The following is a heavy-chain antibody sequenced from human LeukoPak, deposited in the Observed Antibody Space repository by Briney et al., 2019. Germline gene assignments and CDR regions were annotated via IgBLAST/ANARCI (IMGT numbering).Heavy chain of an antibody. V-gene: IGHV3-53*01. CDR3: ARASTKSPLRFVLLFDH. D-gene: IGHD3-10*01. CDR1: GFNVNRNY. J-gene: IGHJ4*02. CDR2: IYTGGTV. Sequence: GGSLRLSCTLSGFNVNRNYMGWVRQAPGKGLEWVSVIYTGGTVHYADSVKGRFTISRDDSKNTLYLQMSHLRAEDTAVYYCARASTKSPLRFVLLFDHWGQGTLATVSS.